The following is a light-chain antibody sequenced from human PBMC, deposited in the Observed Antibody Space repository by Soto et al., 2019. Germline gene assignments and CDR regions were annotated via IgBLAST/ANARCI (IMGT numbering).Light chain of an antibody. J-gene: IGLJ7*01. CDR1: SSNIGSNP. CDR3: ASWDDSLSGWV. Sequence: QSVLTQPPSASGTPGQRVTISCSGSSSNIGSNPVNWYQQIPGTAPNLLLHTSDQRPSGVPGRFSGSKSGTSASLAISGLRSEDEAAYYCASWDDSLSGWVFGGGTQLTVL. V-gene: IGLV1-44*01. CDR2: TSD.